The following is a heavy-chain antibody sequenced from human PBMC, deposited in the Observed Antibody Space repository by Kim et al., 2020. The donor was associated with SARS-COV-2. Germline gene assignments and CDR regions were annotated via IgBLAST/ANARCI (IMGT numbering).Heavy chain of an antibody. CDR1: GYTFTSYA. CDR3: ARKSPPQWLVQGDFDY. V-gene: IGHV7-4-1*02. Sequence: ASVKVSCKASGYTFTSYAMNWVRQAPGQGLEWMGWINTNTGNPTYAQGFTGRFVFSLDTSVSTAYLQISSLKAEDTAVYYCARKSPPQWLVQGDFDYWGQGTLVTVSS. CDR2: INTNTGNP. J-gene: IGHJ4*02. D-gene: IGHD6-19*01.